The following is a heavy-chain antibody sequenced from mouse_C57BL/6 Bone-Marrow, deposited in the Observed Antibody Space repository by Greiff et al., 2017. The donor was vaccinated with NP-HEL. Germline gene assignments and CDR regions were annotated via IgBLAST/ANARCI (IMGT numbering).Heavy chain of an antibody. CDR1: GFSLSTFGMG. CDR3: ARITTVVASSYYAMDY. J-gene: IGHJ4*01. D-gene: IGHD1-1*01. Sequence: QVTLKESGPGILQPSQTLSLTCSFSGFSLSTFGMGVGWIRQPSGKGLEWLAHIWWDDDKYYNPALKSRLTISKDTSKNQVFLKIANVDTADTATYYCARITTVVASSYYAMDYWGQGTSVTVSS. CDR2: IWWDDDK. V-gene: IGHV8-8*01.